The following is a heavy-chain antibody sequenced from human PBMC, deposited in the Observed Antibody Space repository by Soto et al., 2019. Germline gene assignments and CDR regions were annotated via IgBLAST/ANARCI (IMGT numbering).Heavy chain of an antibody. D-gene: IGHD2-2*01. V-gene: IGHV1-2*02. Sequence: APLNRSCTTSGYSITYYSVDSVREDTGQGLEWMGWINPETGGTSYAQKFQGRVTLSRDTSINTAYLELSRLRFDDAAVYFCARERYQVISDGMDVWGQGTTVTVSS. J-gene: IGHJ6*02. CDR2: INPETGGT. CDR3: ARERYQVISDGMDV. CDR1: GYSITYYS.